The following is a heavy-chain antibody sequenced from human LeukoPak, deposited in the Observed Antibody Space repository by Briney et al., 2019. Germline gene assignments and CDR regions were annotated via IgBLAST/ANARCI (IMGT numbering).Heavy chain of an antibody. CDR1: GFTFNLYA. Sequence: GRSLRLSCAASGFTFNLYAMHWVRQAPGKGLEWVAVMSYDGSNEYYTDSVKGRFTISRDNSKNTLYVQINNLRPEDTAVYYCARGDHYYDSSGFIDYWGQGTLVTVSS. D-gene: IGHD3-22*01. CDR3: ARGDHYYDSSGFIDY. CDR2: MSYDGSNE. V-gene: IGHV3-30*04. J-gene: IGHJ4*02.